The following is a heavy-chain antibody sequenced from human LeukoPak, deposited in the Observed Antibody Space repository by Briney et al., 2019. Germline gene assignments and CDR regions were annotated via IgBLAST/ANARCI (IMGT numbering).Heavy chain of an antibody. J-gene: IGHJ4*02. CDR2: IYYSGNT. CDR3: ARFGYGVRYFDY. Sequence: SETLSLTCTVSGGSIAYYYWSWTRQAPGKGLEWIGYIYYSGNTNYNPSLKSRVTISVDTSESQFSLKLSSITAADTAVYYCARFGYGVRYFDYWGQGTLVTVSS. D-gene: IGHD3-10*01. V-gene: IGHV4-59*08. CDR1: GGSIAYYY.